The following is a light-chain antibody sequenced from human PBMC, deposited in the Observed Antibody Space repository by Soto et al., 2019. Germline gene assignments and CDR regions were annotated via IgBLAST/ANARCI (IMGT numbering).Light chain of an antibody. CDR2: GAS. CDR1: HTVSSNY. Sequence: SKSPDALSLSPEERATLSCRASHTVSSNYLAWCQQRPGQAPRLLIYGASTRAAGIPDRFSGSGSGTDFTLTITRLEPEDSAGYFCQQYTGPPTTFGQGTRLEIK. CDR3: QQYTGPPTT. J-gene: IGKJ5*01. V-gene: IGKV3-20*01.